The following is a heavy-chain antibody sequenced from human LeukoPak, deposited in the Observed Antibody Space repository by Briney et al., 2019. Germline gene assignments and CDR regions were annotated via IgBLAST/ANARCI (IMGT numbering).Heavy chain of an antibody. D-gene: IGHD3-22*01. V-gene: IGHV3-48*03. CDR3: ARDDSSSYPRKQFDY. CDR2: TSSSGATR. J-gene: IGHJ4*02. Sequence: GGSLRLSCAASGFTFSSYEMNWVRQAPGKGLEWVSYTSSSGATRYYADSVKGRFTISRDNAKSSLYLQMNSLRVEDTAVYYCARDDSSSYPRKQFDYWGQGTLVTVSS. CDR1: GFTFSSYE.